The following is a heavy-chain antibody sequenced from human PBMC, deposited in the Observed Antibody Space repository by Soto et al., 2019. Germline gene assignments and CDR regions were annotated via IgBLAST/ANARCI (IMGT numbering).Heavy chain of an antibody. CDR1: GFTFSSYG. Sequence: QVQLVESGGGVVQPGRSLRLSCAASGFTFSSYGMHWVRQAPGKGLEWVAVISYDGSNKYYADSVKGRFTISRDNSKNTLYLQMNSLRAEDTAVYYCAKVSGAVAGTGAFDIWGQGTMVTVSS. CDR3: AKVSGAVAGTGAFDI. V-gene: IGHV3-30*18. CDR2: ISYDGSNK. D-gene: IGHD6-19*01. J-gene: IGHJ3*02.